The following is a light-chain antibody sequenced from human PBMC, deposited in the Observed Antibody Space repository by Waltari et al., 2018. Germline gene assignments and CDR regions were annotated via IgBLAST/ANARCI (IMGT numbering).Light chain of an antibody. CDR3: CSDAGGNAWV. Sequence: QSALTQPASVSGSPGQSITISCTGTSRDVGSYDLVSWYQQHPGKAPKLMMYEDSERPSGVSHRFSGSKSVNTASLTISGLQAEDEAHYYCCSDAGGNAWVFGGGTKVTVL. J-gene: IGLJ3*02. CDR2: EDS. V-gene: IGLV2-23*01. CDR1: SRDVGSYDL.